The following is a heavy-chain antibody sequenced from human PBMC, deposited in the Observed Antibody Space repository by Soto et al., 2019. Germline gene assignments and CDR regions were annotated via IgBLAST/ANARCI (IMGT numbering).Heavy chain of an antibody. CDR1: GGSISSYY. Sequence: SETLSLTCTVSGGSISSYYWSWIRQPPGKGLEWIGYIYYSGSTNYNPSLKSRVTISVDTSKNQFSLKLSSVTAADTAVYYCARHSSSWYLFDYWGQGTLVTVSS. CDR2: IYYSGST. V-gene: IGHV4-59*08. D-gene: IGHD6-13*01. CDR3: ARHSSSWYLFDY. J-gene: IGHJ4*02.